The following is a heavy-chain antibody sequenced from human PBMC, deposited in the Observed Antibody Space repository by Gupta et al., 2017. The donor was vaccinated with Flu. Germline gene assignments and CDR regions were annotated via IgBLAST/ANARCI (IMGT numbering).Heavy chain of an antibody. V-gene: IGHV3-30*18. J-gene: IGHJ6*02. Sequence: VTPYDGSNKPYADSVKGRFTISRDNSKNTMYLQMNSLKPEDTGVYYCGKEDSSGYYYGMDVWGRGTTVTVSS. CDR3: GKEDSSGYYYGMDV. D-gene: IGHD4-4*01. CDR2: TPYDGSNK.